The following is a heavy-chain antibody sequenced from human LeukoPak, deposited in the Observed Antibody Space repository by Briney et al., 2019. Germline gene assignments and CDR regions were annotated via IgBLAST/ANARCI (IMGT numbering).Heavy chain of an antibody. Sequence: GGSLRLSCSASGFTFSGYSMNWVRQAPGKGLEWISYMGSSGKTIYYADSVKGRFTISRDNAKNSLYLQMNSLTVEDTAVYYCARDQSDVSGYYPYLDYWGQGTLVTVSS. J-gene: IGHJ4*02. CDR2: MGSSGKTI. CDR3: ARDQSDVSGYYPYLDY. V-gene: IGHV3-48*01. CDR1: GFTFSGYS. D-gene: IGHD3-3*01.